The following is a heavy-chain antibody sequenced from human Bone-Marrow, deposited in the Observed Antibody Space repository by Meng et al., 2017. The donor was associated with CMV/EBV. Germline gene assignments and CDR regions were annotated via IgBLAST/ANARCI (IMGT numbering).Heavy chain of an antibody. CDR3: AGESYLCSSNSCYSGMDV. D-gene: IGHD2-2*01. CDR2: ISYDGSNK. J-gene: IGHJ6*02. Sequence: GESLKISCAASGFTFSSYAMHWVRQAPGKGLEWVAVISYDGSNKYYADSVKGRFTISRDNSKNTLYLQKNLLRDEDTAVYYSAGESYLCSSNSCYSGMDVWGQGTMVTVSS. V-gene: IGHV3-30-3*01. CDR1: GFTFSSYA.